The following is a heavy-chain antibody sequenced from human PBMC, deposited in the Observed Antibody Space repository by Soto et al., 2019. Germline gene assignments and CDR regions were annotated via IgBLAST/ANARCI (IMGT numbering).Heavy chain of an antibody. CDR2: VYYSGST. V-gene: IGHV4-38-2*01. J-gene: IGHJ4*02. Sequence: PSETLSLTCAVSGYSISNGDYWGWIRQAPGKGLEWIGSVYYSGSTHYEPSLGGRIAISVDTLKNQFSLRLTSVTAADTAMYFCARNTSTYFDSWGQGIPVTVSS. CDR3: ARNTSTYFDS. CDR1: GYSISNGDY.